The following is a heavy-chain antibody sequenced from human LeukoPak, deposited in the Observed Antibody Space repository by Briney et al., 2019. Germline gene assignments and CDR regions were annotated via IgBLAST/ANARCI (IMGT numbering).Heavy chain of an antibody. CDR3: ARDLKGTEQWLVGDWFDP. CDR1: GYTFTSYY. D-gene: IGHD6-19*01. J-gene: IGHJ5*02. CDR2: INPSGGST. V-gene: IGHV1-46*01. Sequence: GASVKVSCKASGYTFTSYYMHWVRQAPGQGLEWMGIINPSGGSTSYAQKFQGRVTMTRDTSISTAYMELSRLRSDDTAVYYCARDLKGTEQWLVGDWFDPWGQGTLVTVSS.